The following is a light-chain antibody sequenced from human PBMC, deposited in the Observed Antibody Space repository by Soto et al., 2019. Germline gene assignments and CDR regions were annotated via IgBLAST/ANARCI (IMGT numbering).Light chain of an antibody. CDR1: QSIASY. CDR3: QQSYSTPIT. J-gene: IGKJ5*01. CDR2: AAS. Sequence: EIQMTKSPYSLSAFVGDRVTITCRASQSIASYLNWYQQKPGKAPKFLIYAASSLQSVVPSRFSGSGSGTDVTLTINSLQPEDFATYFCQQSYSTPITFGQGTRLEIK. V-gene: IGKV1-39*01.